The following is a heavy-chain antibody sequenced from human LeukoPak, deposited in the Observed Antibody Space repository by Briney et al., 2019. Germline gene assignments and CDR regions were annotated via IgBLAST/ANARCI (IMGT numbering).Heavy chain of an antibody. Sequence: ASETLSLTCTVSGGSISSSSYYWGWIRQPPGKGLEWIGSIYYSGSTYYNPSLKSRVTISVDTSKNQFSLKLSSVTAADTAVYYCARGGYYDSSGYYDFDYWGQGTLVTVSS. CDR1: GGSISSSSYY. V-gene: IGHV4-39*07. D-gene: IGHD3-22*01. CDR3: ARGGYYDSSGYYDFDY. J-gene: IGHJ4*02. CDR2: IYYSGST.